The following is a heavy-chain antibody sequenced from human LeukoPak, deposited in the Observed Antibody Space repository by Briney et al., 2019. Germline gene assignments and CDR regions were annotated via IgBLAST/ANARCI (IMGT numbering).Heavy chain of an antibody. V-gene: IGHV3-74*01. CDR3: TRGCSGGVCFGYN. CDR2: IHSDGTT. Sequence: PGGSLRLSCAASGFTFSHYWMHWVRQAPGKGLLWVSAIHSDGTTRYADSVKGRFSSSRDDAKNTMYLQMNSLRAEDTAVYYCTRGCSGGVCFGYNWGLGTLVTVSS. D-gene: IGHD2-15*01. J-gene: IGHJ4*02. CDR1: GFTFSHYW.